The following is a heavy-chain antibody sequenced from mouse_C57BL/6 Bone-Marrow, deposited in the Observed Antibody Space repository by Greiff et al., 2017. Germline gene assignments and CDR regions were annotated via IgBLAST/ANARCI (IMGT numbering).Heavy chain of an antibody. D-gene: IGHD1-1*01. Sequence: QVQLQQSGAELVRPGASVTLSCKASGYTFTDYEMHWVKQTPVHGLEWIGAIDPETGGTSYNQKFKGKAILTADKSSSTAYMELRSLTSEDSAVYYCTRKGDSSLDYWGQGTTLTVSS. CDR2: IDPETGGT. CDR1: GYTFTDYE. J-gene: IGHJ2*01. V-gene: IGHV1-15*01. CDR3: TRKGDSSLDY.